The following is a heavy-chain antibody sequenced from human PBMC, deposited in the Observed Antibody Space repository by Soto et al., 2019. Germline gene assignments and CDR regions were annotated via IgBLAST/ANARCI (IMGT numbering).Heavy chain of an antibody. V-gene: IGHV3-48*01. CDR1: GFTFSSYS. J-gene: IGHJ3*02. Sequence: GGSLRLSCAASGFTFSSYSMNWVRQAPGKGLEWVSYISSSSSTIYYADSVKGRFTISRDNAKNSLYLQMNSLRAEDTAVYYCASIFGVVTHDAFDIWGQGTMVTVSS. CDR2: ISSSSSTI. D-gene: IGHD3-3*01. CDR3: ASIFGVVTHDAFDI.